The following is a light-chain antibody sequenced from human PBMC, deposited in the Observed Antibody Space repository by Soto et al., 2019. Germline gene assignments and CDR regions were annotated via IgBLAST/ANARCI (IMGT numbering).Light chain of an antibody. CDR1: SSDVGSYNY. Sequence: QCVLAQPASVSGSPGQSIAISCTGTSSDVGSYNYVSWYQHHPGKAPKVMIYDVSSRPSGVSNRFSGSKSGNTASLTISGLQAEDEADYYCISYTTISTYVFGTGTKVTVL. CDR2: DVS. CDR3: ISYTTISTYV. J-gene: IGLJ1*01. V-gene: IGLV2-14*03.